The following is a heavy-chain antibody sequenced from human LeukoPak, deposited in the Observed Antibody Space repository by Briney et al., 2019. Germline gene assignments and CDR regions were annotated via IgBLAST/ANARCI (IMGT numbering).Heavy chain of an antibody. J-gene: IGHJ5*02. CDR3: ARMASSSWYWFDP. CDR2: INHSGST. V-gene: IGHV4-34*01. D-gene: IGHD6-13*01. CDR1: GGSFSGYY. Sequence: SETLSLTCAVYGGSFSGYYWSWIRQPPGKGLEWIGEINHSGSTNYNPSLKSRVTISVDTSKNQFSLKLSSVTAADMAVYYCARMASSSWYWFDPWGQGTLVTVSS.